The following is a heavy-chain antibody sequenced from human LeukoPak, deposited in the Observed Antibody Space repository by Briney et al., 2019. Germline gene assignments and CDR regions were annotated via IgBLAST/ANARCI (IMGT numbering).Heavy chain of an antibody. CDR3: AKELHYYGSGSYPDAFDI. CDR2: ISSSSSYT. V-gene: IGHV3-11*05. J-gene: IGHJ3*02. Sequence: TGGSLRLSCAASGFNFGDYYMGWIRQAPGKGLEWVSHISSSSSYTKYADSVKGRFTISRDNSKNTLYLQMNSLRAEDTAVYYCAKELHYYGSGSYPDAFDIWGQGTMVTVSS. D-gene: IGHD3-10*01. CDR1: GFNFGDYY.